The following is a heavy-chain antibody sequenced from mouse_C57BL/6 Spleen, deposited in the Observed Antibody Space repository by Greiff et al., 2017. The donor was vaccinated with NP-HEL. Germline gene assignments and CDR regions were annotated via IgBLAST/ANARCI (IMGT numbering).Heavy chain of an antibody. Sequence: QVQLKQPGAELVMPGASVKLSCKASGYTFTSYWMHWVKQRPGQGLEWIGEIDPSDSYTNYNQKFKGKSTLTVDKSSSTAYMQLSSLTSEDSAVYYCARSTVVVFDYWGQGTTLTVSS. J-gene: IGHJ2*01. CDR3: ARSTVVVFDY. CDR1: GYTFTSYW. V-gene: IGHV1-69*01. D-gene: IGHD1-1*01. CDR2: IDPSDSYT.